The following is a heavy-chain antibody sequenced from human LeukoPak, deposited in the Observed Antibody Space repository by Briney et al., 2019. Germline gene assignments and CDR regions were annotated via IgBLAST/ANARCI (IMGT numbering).Heavy chain of an antibody. CDR2: INPNSGGT. J-gene: IGHJ3*02. D-gene: IGHD2-2*01. CDR3: ARDCSSTNYQGAFDI. Sequence: ASVKVSCKASGYTFTGYYMHWVRQAPGQGLEWMGWINPNSGGTNYAQKFQGRVTMTRDTSISTAYMELSRLRSDDTAVYYCARDCSSTNYQGAFDIWGQGTMVTFSS. V-gene: IGHV1-2*02. CDR1: GYTFTGYY.